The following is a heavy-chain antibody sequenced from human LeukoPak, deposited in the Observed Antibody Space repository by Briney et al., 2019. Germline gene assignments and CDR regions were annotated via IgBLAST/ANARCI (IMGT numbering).Heavy chain of an antibody. Sequence: GASVKVSCKASGYTFTSYNINWVRQATGQGLEWMGWMNPNSGNTGYAQKFQGRVTMTRNTSISTAYMELSSLRSEDTAVYYCARAAHCSNTSCYLPIDYGGQGTLVTVSS. CDR2: MNPNSGNT. D-gene: IGHD2-2*01. CDR3: ARAAHCSNTSCYLPIDY. J-gene: IGHJ4*02. V-gene: IGHV1-8*01. CDR1: GYTFTSYN.